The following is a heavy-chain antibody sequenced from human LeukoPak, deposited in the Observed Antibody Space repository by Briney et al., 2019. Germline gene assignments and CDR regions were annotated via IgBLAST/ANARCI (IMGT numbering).Heavy chain of an antibody. D-gene: IGHD3-10*01. CDR3: ARDLSYYGSGSYCFDY. CDR1: GYTFTSYY. Sequence: ASVKVSCKASGYTFTSYYMHWVRQAPGQGLEWMGIINPSDGSTSYAQKFQGRVTMTRDMSTSTVYMELSSLRSEDTAVYYCARDLSYYGSGSYCFDYWGQGTLVTVSS. CDR2: INPSDGST. V-gene: IGHV1-46*01. J-gene: IGHJ4*02.